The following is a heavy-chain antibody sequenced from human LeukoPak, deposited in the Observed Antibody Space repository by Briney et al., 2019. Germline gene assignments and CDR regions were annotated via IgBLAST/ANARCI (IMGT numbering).Heavy chain of an antibody. CDR1: GFTFDEHP. J-gene: IGHJ6*02. D-gene: IGHD3-22*01. CDR3: AKDNYYDSSGYLYYYYGMDV. V-gene: IGHV3-43*02. Sequence: PGGSLRLSCAASGFTFDEHPMHWVRQGPGKGLEWVSLISGDGGSTYYADSVKGRFTISRDNSKNSLYLQMNSLRTEDTALYYCAKDNYYDSSGYLYYYYGMDVWGQGTTVTVSS. CDR2: ISGDGGST.